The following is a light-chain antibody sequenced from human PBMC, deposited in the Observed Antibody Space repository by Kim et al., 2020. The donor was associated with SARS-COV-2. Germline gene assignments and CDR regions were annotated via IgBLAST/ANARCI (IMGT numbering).Light chain of an antibody. V-gene: IGKV1-5*03. CDR3: QQYSSYWT. CDR2: KAS. Sequence: SASVGDTVTSTFRASQNIHNWLAWYQQKPGKAPKLLIYKASILQGWVPANFSGSGSGTEFTLTIRSLQPDDFATYYCQQYSSYWTFGQGTKVDIK. J-gene: IGKJ1*01. CDR1: QNIHNW.